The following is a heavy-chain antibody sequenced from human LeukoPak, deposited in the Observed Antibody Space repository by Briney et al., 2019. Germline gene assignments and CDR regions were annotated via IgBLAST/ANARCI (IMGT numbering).Heavy chain of an antibody. CDR2: IRRSSTYI. CDR3: ARGRGLTLSYHYFDY. V-gene: IGHV3-21*01. D-gene: IGHD3-10*01. Sequence: GGSLRLSCAASEFTFNSYSMNWVRQAPGKGLEWVASIRRSSTYIWYADSMKGRFSISRDNAKNSLYLQMNSLRAEDTAVYYCARGRGLTLSYHYFDYWGQGTLVTVSS. J-gene: IGHJ4*02. CDR1: EFTFNSYS.